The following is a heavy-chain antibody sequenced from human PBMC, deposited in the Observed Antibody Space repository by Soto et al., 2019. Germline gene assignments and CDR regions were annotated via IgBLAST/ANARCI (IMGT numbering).Heavy chain of an antibody. J-gene: IGHJ4*02. D-gene: IGHD6-19*01. CDR1: GFTFSSFS. Sequence: EVQMLESGGGLVQPRGSLRLSCEASGFTFSSFSMSWVRQAPGKGLEWVSGISGSGSSVYYADSVKGRFTISRDNSKSTLFLQMNSLRAEDTAVYYCAKDRGYSSGPPDYWGQGTLVTVSS. CDR3: AKDRGYSSGPPDY. CDR2: ISGSGSSV. V-gene: IGHV3-23*01.